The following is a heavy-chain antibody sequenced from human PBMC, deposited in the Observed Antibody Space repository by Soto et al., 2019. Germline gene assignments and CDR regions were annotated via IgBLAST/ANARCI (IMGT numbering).Heavy chain of an antibody. V-gene: IGHV5-51*01. Sequence: HGESLKISCKGSGYSFTSYWIGWVRQMPGKGLEWMGIIYPGDSDTRYSPSFQGQVTISADKSISTAYLQWSSLKASDTAMYYCARHAQISKYSSYYGMDVWGQGTTVTVSS. D-gene: IGHD6-19*01. J-gene: IGHJ6*02. CDR1: GYSFTSYW. CDR2: IYPGDSDT. CDR3: ARHAQISKYSSYYGMDV.